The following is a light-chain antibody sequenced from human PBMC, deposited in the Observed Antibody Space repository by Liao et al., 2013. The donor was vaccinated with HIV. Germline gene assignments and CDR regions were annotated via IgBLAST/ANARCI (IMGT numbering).Light chain of an antibody. V-gene: IGLV3-1*01. CDR2: QDN. J-gene: IGLJ2*01. CDR1: KLGDKF. Sequence: SYELTQAPSVSVSPGQTASITCSGDKLGDKFASWYQQKPGQSPVLVIYQDNKRPSGIPERFSGSNSGNTATLTISGTQAMDEGDYYCQAWDSSTVIFGGGTKLTVL. CDR3: QAWDSSTVI.